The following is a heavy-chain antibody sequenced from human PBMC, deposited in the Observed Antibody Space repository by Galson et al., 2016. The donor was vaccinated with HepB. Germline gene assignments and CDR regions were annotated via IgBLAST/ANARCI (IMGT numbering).Heavy chain of an antibody. J-gene: IGHJ6*02. V-gene: IGHV1-2*02. CDR3: ARGGTYGELDV. Sequence: SVKVSCKASGYSFTVYYIYWVRQAPGQGLEWMAWIDPSGGGTNYAQKFQGRVTVTRGTSISTAYMEVSRLGSDDTALYFCARGGTYGELDVWGQGTTVTVAS. CDR2: IDPSGGGT. CDR1: GYSFTVYY. D-gene: IGHD4-17*01.